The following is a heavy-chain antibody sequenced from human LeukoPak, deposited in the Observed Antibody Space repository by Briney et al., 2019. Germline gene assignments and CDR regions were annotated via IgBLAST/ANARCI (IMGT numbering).Heavy chain of an antibody. D-gene: IGHD2-2*02. J-gene: IGHJ4*02. CDR1: GFTFSSYS. CDR3: ARDLRSNVVVPAAIRPDFDY. Sequence: GGSLRLSCAASGFTFSSYSMNWVRQAPGKGLEWVSYISSSSSTIYYADSVKGRFTIPRDNAKNSLYLQMNSLRAEDTAVYYCARDLRSNVVVPAAIRPDFDYWGQGTLVTVSS. CDR2: ISSSSSTI. V-gene: IGHV3-48*01.